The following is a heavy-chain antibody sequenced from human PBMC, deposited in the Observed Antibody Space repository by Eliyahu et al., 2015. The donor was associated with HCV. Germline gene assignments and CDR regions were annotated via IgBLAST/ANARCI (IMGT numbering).Heavy chain of an antibody. CDR3: TTMDVDTLLQDY. CDR2: IKSKTDGGTT. J-gene: IGHJ4*02. CDR1: GFTFSNAW. Sequence: EVQLVESGGGLVKPGGSLRLSCAASGFTFSNAWMSWVRQAPGKGLGWVGRIKSKTDGGTTDYAAPVKGRFTISRDDSKNTLYLQMNSLKTEDTAVYYCTTMDVDTLLQDYWGQGTLVTVSS. V-gene: IGHV3-15*01. D-gene: IGHD5-18*01.